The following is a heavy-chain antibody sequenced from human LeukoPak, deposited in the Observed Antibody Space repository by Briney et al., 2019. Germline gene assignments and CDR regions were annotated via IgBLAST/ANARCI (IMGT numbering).Heavy chain of an antibody. Sequence: GGSLRLSCAASGFTFRNFWMSWVRLAPRRGLEWVANIKQDGSDTNYVDSVKGRFTISRDNAKNSVYLQMNSLRAEDTAVYYCARDSHSGSYLYYFDYWGQGTLVTVSS. CDR1: GFTFRNFW. CDR3: ARDSHSGSYLYYFDY. V-gene: IGHV3-7*01. J-gene: IGHJ4*02. CDR2: IKQDGSDT. D-gene: IGHD1-26*01.